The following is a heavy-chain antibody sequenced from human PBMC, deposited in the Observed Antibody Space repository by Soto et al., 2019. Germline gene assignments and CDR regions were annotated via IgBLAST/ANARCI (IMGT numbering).Heavy chain of an antibody. CDR3: ARDEFGGSYSVSYYYGMDV. CDR2: IIPIFGTA. V-gene: IGHV1-69*01. CDR1: GGTFSSYA. J-gene: IGHJ6*02. Sequence: QVQLVQSGAEVKKPGSSAKVSCKASGGTFSSYAISWVRQAPGQGLEWMGGIIPIFGTANYAQKFQGRVTITADESTSTAYMELSSLRSEDTAVYYCARDEFGGSYSVSYYYGMDVWGQGTTVTVSS. D-gene: IGHD1-26*01.